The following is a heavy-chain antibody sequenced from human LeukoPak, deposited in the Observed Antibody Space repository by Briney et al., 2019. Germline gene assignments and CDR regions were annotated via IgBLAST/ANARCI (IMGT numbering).Heavy chain of an antibody. CDR2: ISAYNGNT. D-gene: IGHD3-10*01. V-gene: IGHV1-18*01. CDR3: AGEGEWFGELLPPGFDY. CDR1: GYTFTSYG. J-gene: IGHJ4*02. Sequence: ASVKVSCKASGYTFTSYGISWVRQAPGQGLEWMGWISAYNGNTNYAQKLQGRVTMTTDTSTSTAYMELRSLRSDDTAVYYCAGEGEWFGELLPPGFDYWGQGTLVTVSS.